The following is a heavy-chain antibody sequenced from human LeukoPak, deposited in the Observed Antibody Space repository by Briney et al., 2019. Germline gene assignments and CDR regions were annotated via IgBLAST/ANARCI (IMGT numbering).Heavy chain of an antibody. D-gene: IGHD5-12*01. J-gene: IGHJ4*02. Sequence: SVKVSCKASGGSFNNYAVTWVRQAPGQGLEWMGGFIPILDTTNYAPNFQGRVTITTDESSTTAYMELSSLKWEDTALYYCARSNDYDYHFNYWGQGTLVTVSS. CDR2: FIPILDTT. V-gene: IGHV1-69*05. CDR3: ARSNDYDYHFNY. CDR1: GGSFNNYA.